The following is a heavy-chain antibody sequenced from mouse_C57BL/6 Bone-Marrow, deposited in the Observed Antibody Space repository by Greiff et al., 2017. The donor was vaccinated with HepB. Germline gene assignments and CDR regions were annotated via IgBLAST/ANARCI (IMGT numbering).Heavy chain of an antibody. CDR3: TRGETGTYFDY. CDR1: GFTFSSYA. J-gene: IGHJ2*01. CDR2: ISSGGDYI. V-gene: IGHV5-9-1*02. D-gene: IGHD4-1*01. Sequence: EVNVVESGEGLVKPGGSLKLSCAASGFTFSSYAMSWVRQTPEKRLEWVAYISSGGDYIYYADTVKGRFTISRDNARNTLYLQMSSLKSEDTAMYYCTRGETGTYFDYWGQGTTLTVSS.